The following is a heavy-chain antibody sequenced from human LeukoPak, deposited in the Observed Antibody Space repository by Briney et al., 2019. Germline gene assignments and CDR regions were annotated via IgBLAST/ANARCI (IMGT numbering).Heavy chain of an antibody. D-gene: IGHD3-10*01. J-gene: IGHJ6*02. Sequence: GGSLRLSCAASGFTFSSYAMHWVRQAPGKGLEWVAVISYDGSNKYYADSVKGRFTISRDNSKNTLYLQMNSLRAEDTAVYYCARDYQSIWFGEYGMDVWGQGTTVTVSS. CDR1: GFTFSSYA. CDR3: ARDYQSIWFGEYGMDV. CDR2: ISYDGSNK. V-gene: IGHV3-30-3*01.